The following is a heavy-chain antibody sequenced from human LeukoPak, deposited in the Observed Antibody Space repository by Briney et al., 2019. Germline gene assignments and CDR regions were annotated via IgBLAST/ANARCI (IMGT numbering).Heavy chain of an antibody. CDR2: IYYSGST. V-gene: IGHV4-39*07. J-gene: IGHJ5*02. D-gene: IGHD4-17*01. Sequence: PSETLSLTCTVSGGSISSSSYYWGWIRQPPGKGLEWIGSIYYSGSTYYNPSLKSRVTISVDTSKNQFSLKLSSVTAADTAVYYCARVDGGYSMWFDPWGQGTLVTVSS. CDR3: ARVDGGYSMWFDP. CDR1: GGSISSSSYY.